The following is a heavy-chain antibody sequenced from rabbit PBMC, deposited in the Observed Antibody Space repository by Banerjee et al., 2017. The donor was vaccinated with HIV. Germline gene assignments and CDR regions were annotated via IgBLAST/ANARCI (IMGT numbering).Heavy chain of an antibody. D-gene: IGHD6-1*01. J-gene: IGHJ4*01. CDR2: IYAGSSDST. V-gene: IGHV1S45*01. Sequence: QQQLVESGGDLVKPERSLTLTCPAFGFSLRTTYVMCWVRQVPGKGLAWIGCIYAGSSDSTYYASWAKGRFTISSTSSSTVTLQMTSLTATDTATYFCARDGAGYAGYGYAHLWGPGTLVTVS. CDR1: GFSLRTTYV. CDR3: ARDGAGYAGYGYAHL.